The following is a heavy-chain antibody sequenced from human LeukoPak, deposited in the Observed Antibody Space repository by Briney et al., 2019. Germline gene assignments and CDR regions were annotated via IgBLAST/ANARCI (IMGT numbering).Heavy chain of an antibody. CDR3: ARDFSDVRGNIFDS. V-gene: IGHV3-7*01. CDR2: IKQDGSEK. J-gene: IGHJ4*02. D-gene: IGHD3-10*02. Sequence: GGSLRLSCAASGFTFSSYWMNWVRQAPGKGLEWVANIKQDGSEKYYVDSVKGRFTISRDNAKNLLYLQTNSLRAEDTAVYYCARDFSDVRGNIFDSWGQGTLVTVSS. CDR1: GFTFSSYW.